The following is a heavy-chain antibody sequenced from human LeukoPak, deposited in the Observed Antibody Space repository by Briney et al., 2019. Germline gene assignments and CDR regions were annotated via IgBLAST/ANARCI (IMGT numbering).Heavy chain of an antibody. CDR1: GGSISSYY. V-gene: IGHV4-59*01. J-gene: IGHJ6*03. CDR2: IYYSGST. D-gene: IGHD2-2*01. Sequence: PSETLSLTCTVSGGSISSYYWSWIRQPPGKGLECIGYIYYSGSTNYDPSLKSRVTISVDTSKNQFSLKLSSVTAADTAVYYCARVSSTSFDSGYYCYYMDVWGKGSTDTVSS. CDR3: ARVSSTSFDSGYYCYYMDV.